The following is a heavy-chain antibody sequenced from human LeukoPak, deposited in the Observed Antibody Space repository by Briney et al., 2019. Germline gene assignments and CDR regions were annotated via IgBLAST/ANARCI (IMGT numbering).Heavy chain of an antibody. V-gene: IGHV4-39*01. D-gene: IGHD6-19*01. Sequence: SETLSLTCTVSGDSINSRSYYWGWIRQPPGKGLEGIGRIYYSGITYYNPSLKSRVTISVDTSENQFSLRLISVTAADTAVYYCARHFPHMDYSGWKQGWFDPWGQGTLVTVSS. CDR2: IYYSGIT. CDR3: ARHFPHMDYSGWKQGWFDP. CDR1: GDSINSRSYY. J-gene: IGHJ5*02.